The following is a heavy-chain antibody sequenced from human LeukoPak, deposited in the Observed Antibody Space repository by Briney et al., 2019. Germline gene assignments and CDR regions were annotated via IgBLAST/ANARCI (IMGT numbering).Heavy chain of an antibody. CDR3: ARGRYYDFWSGYFGWFDP. CDR1: GGSISGHY. J-gene: IGHJ5*02. V-gene: IGHV4-59*11. Sequence: SETLSLTCTVSGGSISGHYWSWIRQPPGKGLEWIGYIYYSGSTNYDPSLKSRVTISVDTSKNQFSLKLSSVTAADTAVYYCARGRYYDFWSGYFGWFDPWGQGTLVTVSS. D-gene: IGHD3-3*01. CDR2: IYYSGST.